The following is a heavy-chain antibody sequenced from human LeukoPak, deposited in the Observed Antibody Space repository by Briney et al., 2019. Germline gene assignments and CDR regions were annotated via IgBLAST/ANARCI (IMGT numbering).Heavy chain of an antibody. V-gene: IGHV3-33*08. D-gene: IGHD3-16*01. Sequence: GGSLRLSCAASGFIFSNYAMHWVRQAPGKGLEWVAVIWYDGSNKYYADSVKGRFTISRDNSKDTLYLQMNSLRAEDTAVYYCARDHRRELWVDYWGQGTLVTVSS. CDR2: IWYDGSNK. CDR1: GFIFSNYA. J-gene: IGHJ4*02. CDR3: ARDHRRELWVDY.